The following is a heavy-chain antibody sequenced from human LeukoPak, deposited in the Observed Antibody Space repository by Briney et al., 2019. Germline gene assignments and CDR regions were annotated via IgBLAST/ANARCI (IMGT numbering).Heavy chain of an antibody. CDR1: GFTFSSYA. D-gene: IGHD2-2*02. J-gene: IGHJ3*02. CDR3: ARDTHCSSTKCYNAFDI. CDR2: ISSSSTYI. V-gene: IGHV3-21*01. Sequence: PRGSLRLSCAVSGFTFSSYAMSWVRQAPGKGLGWVSSISSSSTYIFYADSLKGRFTISRDNAKNSLSLQMNSLRAEDTAVYYCARDTHCSSTKCYNAFDIWGQGTMVTVSS.